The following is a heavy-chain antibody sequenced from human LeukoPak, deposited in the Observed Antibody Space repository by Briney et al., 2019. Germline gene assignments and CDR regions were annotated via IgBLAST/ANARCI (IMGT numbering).Heavy chain of an antibody. J-gene: IGHJ6*03. CDR2: ISSSGSTI. CDR3: ARDGIRLNRRDGYNYYYYYYMDV. Sequence: GGSLRLSCAASGFTFSDYYMSWIRQAPGKGLEWVSYISSSGSTIYYADSVKGRFTISRDNAKNSLYLQMNSLRAEDTAVYYCARDGIRLNRRDGYNYYYYYYMDVWGKGTTVTVSS. D-gene: IGHD5-24*01. V-gene: IGHV3-11*04. CDR1: GFTFSDYY.